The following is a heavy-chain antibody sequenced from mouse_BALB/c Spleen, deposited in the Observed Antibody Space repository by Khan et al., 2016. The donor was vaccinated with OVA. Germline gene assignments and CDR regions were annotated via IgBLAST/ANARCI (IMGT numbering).Heavy chain of an antibody. D-gene: IGHD2-14*01. CDR1: GYTFTTAG. J-gene: IGHJ4*01. CDR3: ARGGAAYYRNDGGAMDY. CDR2: INTHSGVP. Sequence: IQLVQSGPELKKPGETVRISCKASGYTFTTAGMQWVQKMPGKGLKWIGWINTHSGVPKYAEDFKGRFAFSLETSASTAYLQITNLKNEDTATYFYARGGAAYYRNDGGAMDYWGQGTSVTVSS. V-gene: IGHV9-4*02.